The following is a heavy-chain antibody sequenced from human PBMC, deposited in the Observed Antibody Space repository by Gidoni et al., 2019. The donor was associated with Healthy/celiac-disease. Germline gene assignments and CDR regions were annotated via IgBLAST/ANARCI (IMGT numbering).Heavy chain of an antibody. J-gene: IGHJ6*02. CDR3: AKDIGDGYNYGGMDV. CDR2: ISWNSGSI. D-gene: IGHD5-12*01. V-gene: IGHV3-9*01. CDR1: GFTFDDYA. Sequence: EVQLVESGGGLVQPGRSLRLSCAASGFTFDDYAMHWVRQAPGKGLEWVSGISWNSGSIGYADSVKGRFTISRDNAKNSLYLQMNSLRAEDTALYYCAKDIGDGYNYGGMDVWGQGTTVTVSS.